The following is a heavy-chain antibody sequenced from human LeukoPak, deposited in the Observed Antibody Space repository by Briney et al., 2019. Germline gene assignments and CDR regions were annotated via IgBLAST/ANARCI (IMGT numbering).Heavy chain of an antibody. CDR1: GGSISGYS. Sequence: PSETLSLTCTVSGGSISGYSWSWIRQSAAKGLEWIGRVYTSGNTNYNPSFKSRVTMSIDTSKRQFSLKLYSVTAADTAVYYCARDNSAGPWGQGTLVTVSS. D-gene: IGHD4-23*01. CDR2: VYTSGNT. J-gene: IGHJ5*02. V-gene: IGHV4-4*07. CDR3: ARDNSAGP.